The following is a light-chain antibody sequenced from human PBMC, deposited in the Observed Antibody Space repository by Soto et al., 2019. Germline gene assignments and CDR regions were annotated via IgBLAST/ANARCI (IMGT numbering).Light chain of an antibody. V-gene: IGKV3-20*01. CDR1: QSVSASY. CDR2: GAS. CDR3: QQYGDLPLT. Sequence: EIVLTQSPGTLSLSPLLRSTIYCSASQSVSASYLAWYHQKPGQAPRLLIYGASSRATGIPDRFSGSGSGTDFILTISRLEPEDFAVYYCQQYGDLPLTFGGGTKVDIK. J-gene: IGKJ4*01.